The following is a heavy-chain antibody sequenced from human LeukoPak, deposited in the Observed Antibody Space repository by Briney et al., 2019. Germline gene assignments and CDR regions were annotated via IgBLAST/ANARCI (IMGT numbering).Heavy chain of an antibody. Sequence: SETLSLTCTVSGCSISSYYWSWIRQPAGKGLEWIGRIYTSGSTNYNPSLKSRVTMSVDTSKNQFSLKLSSVTAADTAVYYCARDYGPILTGYYTDWGEGTLVTVSS. CDR2: IYTSGST. D-gene: IGHD3-9*01. CDR1: GCSISSYY. J-gene: IGHJ4*02. CDR3: ARDYGPILTGYYTD. V-gene: IGHV4-4*07.